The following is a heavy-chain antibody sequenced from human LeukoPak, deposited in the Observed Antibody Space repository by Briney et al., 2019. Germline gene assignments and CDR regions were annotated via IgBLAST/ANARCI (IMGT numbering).Heavy chain of an antibody. V-gene: IGHV4-31*03. CDR1: GGSISSGGYY. D-gene: IGHD5-24*01. Sequence: SQTLSLTCTVSGGSISSGGYYWSWIRQHPGKGLEWIGYIYYSGSTYYNPSLKSRVTISVDTSKNQFSLKLSSVTPEDTAVYYCARDEDGYNYGFDPWGQGTLVTVSS. CDR2: IYYSGST. J-gene: IGHJ5*02. CDR3: ARDEDGYNYGFDP.